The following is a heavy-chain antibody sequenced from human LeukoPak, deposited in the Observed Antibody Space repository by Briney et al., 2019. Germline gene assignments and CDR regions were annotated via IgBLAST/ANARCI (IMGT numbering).Heavy chain of an antibody. CDR3: AREPHSMKYYYGSGSLAGILDV. CDR2: IYYSGST. D-gene: IGHD3-10*01. Sequence: SETLSLTCTVSDDSITMYYWTWIRQPPGKGLEWIGYIYYSGSTNYNPSLKSRVTISVDTSKNQFSLKLSSVTAADTAVYYCAREPHSMKYYYGSGSLAGILDVWGKGTTVTVSS. V-gene: IGHV4-59*01. J-gene: IGHJ6*04. CDR1: DDSITMYY.